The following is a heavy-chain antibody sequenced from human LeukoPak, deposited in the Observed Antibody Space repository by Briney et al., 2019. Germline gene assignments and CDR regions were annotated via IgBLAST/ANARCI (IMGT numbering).Heavy chain of an antibody. D-gene: IGHD2-2*01. CDR1: GFTFGTYW. CDR2: TKQDASEK. V-gene: IGHV3-7*03. Sequence: GGSLRLSCAASGFTFGTYWMSWVRQAPGKGLEWVANTKQDASEKYYVDSVRGRFTVSRDNAKNLMYLQMSNLRVEDTAVYYCARDYEEACSSDSSRCLHLDYWGQGILVTVSS. J-gene: IGHJ4*02. CDR3: ARDYEEACSSDSSRCLHLDY.